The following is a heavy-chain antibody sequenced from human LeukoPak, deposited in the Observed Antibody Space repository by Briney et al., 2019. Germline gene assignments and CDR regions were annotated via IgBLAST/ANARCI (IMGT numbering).Heavy chain of an antibody. CDR1: GFTFSGSA. J-gene: IGHJ4*02. CDR2: IRSKANSYAT. V-gene: IGHV3-73*01. Sequence: PGGSLRLSCAASGFTFSGSAMHWVRQASGKGLEWVGRIRSKANSYATAYAASVKGRFTISRDDSKDTAYLQMNSLKTEDTAVYYCARALPPYYFDYWGQGTLVTVSS. CDR3: ARALPPYYFDY.